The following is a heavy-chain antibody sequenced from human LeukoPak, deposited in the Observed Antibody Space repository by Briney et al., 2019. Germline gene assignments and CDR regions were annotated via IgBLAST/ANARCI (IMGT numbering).Heavy chain of an antibody. D-gene: IGHD6-6*01. CDR1: GDFITAYY. V-gene: IGHV4-34*01. CDR2: INHSGST. J-gene: IGHJ6*03. Sequence: SETLSLTCTVSGDFITAYYWSWIRQSPGKGLEWIGEINHSGSTNYNPSLKSRVTISIDTSKNQFSLNLSSVTAADTAVYYCARLVGGSSSSSYYYYYYMDVWGKGTTVTVSS. CDR3: ARLVGGSSSSSYYYYYYMDV.